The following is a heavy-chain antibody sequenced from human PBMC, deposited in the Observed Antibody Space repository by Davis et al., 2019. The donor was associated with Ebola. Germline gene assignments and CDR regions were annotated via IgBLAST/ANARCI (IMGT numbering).Heavy chain of an antibody. D-gene: IGHD3-10*01. Sequence: PSETLSLTCTVSGAPISSYYWSWIRQPPGKGLEWIGYIYYSGSTNYNPSLKSRVTISVDTSKNQFSLKLSSVTAADTAVYHCARDRYYYGSSTFDYWGQGTLVTVSS. J-gene: IGHJ4*02. CDR1: GAPISSYY. CDR3: ARDRYYYGSSTFDY. V-gene: IGHV4-59*12. CDR2: IYYSGST.